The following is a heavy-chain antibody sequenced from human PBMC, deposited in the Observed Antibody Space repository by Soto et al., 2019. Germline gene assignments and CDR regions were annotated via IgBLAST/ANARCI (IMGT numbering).Heavy chain of an antibody. CDR1: GFTFSSYW. Sequence: GGSLRLSCAASGFTFSSYWMHWVRQDPGKGLLWVSRINSDGSSTSYADSVKGRFTISRDNAKNTLYLQMNSLRAEDTAVYYCARGYCSSTSCYLSGYYYYYGMDVWGQGTTVTVYS. CDR3: ARGYCSSTSCYLSGYYYYYGMDV. V-gene: IGHV3-74*01. CDR2: INSDGSST. D-gene: IGHD2-2*01. J-gene: IGHJ6*02.